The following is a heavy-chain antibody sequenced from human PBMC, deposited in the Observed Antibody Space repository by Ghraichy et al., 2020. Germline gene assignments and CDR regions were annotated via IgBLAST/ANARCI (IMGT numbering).Heavy chain of an antibody. CDR1: GFTFNTYS. CDR3: TRDSGITAADDV. V-gene: IGHV3-48*04. J-gene: IGHJ4*02. CDR2: ITGSSTIL. D-gene: IGHD6-13*01. Sequence: GSLRLSCVASGFTFNTYSMNWVRQAPGKGLEWLAYITGSSTILYYADSVRGRFTISRDNDESSLSLQMNSLRVEDTAVYYCTRDSGITAADDVWGKGTLVTVSS.